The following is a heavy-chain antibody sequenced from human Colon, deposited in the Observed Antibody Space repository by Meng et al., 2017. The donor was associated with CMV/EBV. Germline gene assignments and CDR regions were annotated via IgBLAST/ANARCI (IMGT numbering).Heavy chain of an antibody. D-gene: IGHD3-3*01. CDR3: ARRIDFWSGYYSPGGLSNGMDV. Sequence: GESLKISCAASGFTFGDYGMSWVRQAPGKGLEWVSGINWNGGSTYYADSVKGRFTISRDNSKNTLYLQMNSLRAEDTAVYYCARRIDFWSGYYSPGGLSNGMDVWGQGTTVTVSS. V-gene: IGHV3-20*04. CDR1: GFTFGDYG. J-gene: IGHJ6*02. CDR2: INWNGGST.